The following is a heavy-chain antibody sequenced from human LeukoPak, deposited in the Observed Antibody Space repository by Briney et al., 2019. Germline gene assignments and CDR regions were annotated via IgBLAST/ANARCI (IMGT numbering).Heavy chain of an antibody. D-gene: IGHD3-22*01. CDR2: ISAYNGNT. V-gene: IGHV1-18*01. CDR1: GYTFTNYG. Sequence: ASVKVSCKATGYTFTNYGISWVRQAPGQGLEWMGWISAYNGNTNYAQKFQGRVTMTTDTSTSTAYMELRSLRPDDTAMYYCARDDDDSGNQPYNVMDVWGQGTTVTVSS. CDR3: ARDDDDSGNQPYNVMDV. J-gene: IGHJ6*02.